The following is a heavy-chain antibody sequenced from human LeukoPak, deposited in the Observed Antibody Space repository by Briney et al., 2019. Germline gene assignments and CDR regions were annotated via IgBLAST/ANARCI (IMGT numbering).Heavy chain of an antibody. D-gene: IGHD3-9*01. CDR1: GYSISSGYY. J-gene: IGHJ3*01. V-gene: IGHV4-38-2*02. CDR3: VRPDDNSFDF. CDR2: IYETGST. Sequence: SETLSLTCTVSGYSISSGYYWGWIRQPPGRGLEWIGNIYETGSTNYNPSLKSRVTISVDTSKNQFSLKLSSVTAADTAVYYCVRPDDNSFDFWGQGTMVTVSS.